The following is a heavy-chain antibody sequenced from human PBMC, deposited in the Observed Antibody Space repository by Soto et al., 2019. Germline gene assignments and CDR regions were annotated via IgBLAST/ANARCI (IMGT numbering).Heavy chain of an antibody. D-gene: IGHD3-3*01. CDR2: MNPNSGNT. CDR3: ARGSGSIGTARLRFLEWSDNWFDP. Sequence: QVQLVQSGAEVKKPGASVKVSCKASGYTFTSYDINWVRQATGQGLEWMGWMNPNSGNTGYAQKFQGRVTMTRNTSISTAYMELSSLRSEDTAVYYCARGSGSIGTARLRFLEWSDNWFDPWGQGTLVTVSS. V-gene: IGHV1-8*01. CDR1: GYTFTSYD. J-gene: IGHJ5*02.